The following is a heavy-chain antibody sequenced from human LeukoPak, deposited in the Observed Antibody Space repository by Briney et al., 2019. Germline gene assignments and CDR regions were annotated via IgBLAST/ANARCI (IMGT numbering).Heavy chain of an antibody. V-gene: IGHV1-69*01. CDR2: IIPIFGTA. CDR3: ARNRGDYDYYMDV. CDR1: GGTFSSYA. D-gene: IGHD1-14*01. J-gene: IGHJ6*03. Sequence: ASVKLSCKASGGTFSSYAISWVRQAPGQGLEWMGGIIPIFGTANYAQKFQGRVTITADESTSTAYMELSSLRSEDTAVYYCARNRGDYDYYMDVWGKGTTVTISS.